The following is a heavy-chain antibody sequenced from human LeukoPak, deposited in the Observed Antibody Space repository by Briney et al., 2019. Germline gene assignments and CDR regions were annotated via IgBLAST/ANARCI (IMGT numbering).Heavy chain of an antibody. CDR3: ARDGHDYGDYDFDY. J-gene: IGHJ4*02. Sequence: ASVKVSCKASGYTFTSYGISWVRQAPGQGLEWMGWISAYNGNTNYAQKLQGRVTMTTDASTSTAYMELRSLRSDDTAVYYCARDGHDYGDYDFDYWGQGTLVTVSS. D-gene: IGHD4-17*01. CDR1: GYTFTSYG. V-gene: IGHV1-18*01. CDR2: ISAYNGNT.